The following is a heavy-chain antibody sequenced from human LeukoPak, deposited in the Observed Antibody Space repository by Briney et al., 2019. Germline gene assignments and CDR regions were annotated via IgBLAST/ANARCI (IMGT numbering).Heavy chain of an antibody. CDR1: GFTFSNNA. Sequence: GGSLRLSCAASGFTFSNNAMSWVRQAPGKGLEWVSSVSGSGGSTYYADSVKGRFTISRDNSKNTLYLQMNSLRAEDAAVYYCAKDLYVGVRWGSGFDIWGQGTVVTVSS. V-gene: IGHV3-23*01. J-gene: IGHJ3*02. CDR2: VSGSGGST. CDR3: AKDLYVGVRWGSGFDI. D-gene: IGHD4-23*01.